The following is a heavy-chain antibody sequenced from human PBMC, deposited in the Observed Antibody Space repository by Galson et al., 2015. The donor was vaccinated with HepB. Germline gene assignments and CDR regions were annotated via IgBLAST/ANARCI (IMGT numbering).Heavy chain of an antibody. Sequence: QSGAEVKKPGESLRISCKGSGYSFTSYWISWVRQMPGKGLEWMGRIDPSDSYTNYSPSFQGHVTISADKSISTAYLQWSSLKASDTAMYYCARRTLKSSGWYSRPSNWYDPWGQGTLVTVSS. CDR1: GYSFTSYW. CDR2: IDPSDSYT. CDR3: ARRTLKSSGWYSRPSNWYDP. V-gene: IGHV5-10-1*01. D-gene: IGHD6-19*01. J-gene: IGHJ5*02.